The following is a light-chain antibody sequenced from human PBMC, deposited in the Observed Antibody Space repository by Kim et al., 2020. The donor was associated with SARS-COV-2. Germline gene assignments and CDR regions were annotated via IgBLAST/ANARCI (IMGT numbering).Light chain of an antibody. CDR3: QKYNTAPWT. Sequence: ASVGDGVTITCRASQGISNYLAWYQQKPEKPPKLLIYAATALQLGVSSRFSGSGSGTDFTLTISDLQPEDVATYYCQKYNTAPWTFGHGTKVDIK. CDR1: QGISNY. J-gene: IGKJ1*01. V-gene: IGKV1-27*01. CDR2: AAT.